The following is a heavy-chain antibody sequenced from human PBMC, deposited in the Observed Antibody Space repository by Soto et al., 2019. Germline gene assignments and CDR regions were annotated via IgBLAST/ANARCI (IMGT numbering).Heavy chain of an antibody. J-gene: IGHJ4*02. V-gene: IGHV3-48*03. CDR2: ISSSGSTI. Sequence: PVGSLRLSCAASGFTFSSYEMNWVRQAPGKGLEWVSYISSSGSTIYYADSVKGRFTISRDNAKNSLYLQMNSLRAEDTAVYYCARGEVVAATPSPYFDYWGQGTLVTVSS. D-gene: IGHD2-15*01. CDR1: GFTFSSYE. CDR3: ARGEVVAATPSPYFDY.